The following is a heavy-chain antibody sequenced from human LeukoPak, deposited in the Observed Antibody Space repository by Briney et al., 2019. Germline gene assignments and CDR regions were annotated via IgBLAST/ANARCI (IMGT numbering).Heavy chain of an antibody. Sequence: SETLSLTCAVYGGSFSGYYWSWIRQPPGKGLEWIGEINYSGSTNYNPSLKSRVTISVDTSKNQFSLKLSSVTAADTAVYYCAGFKLSRYFDLWGRGTLVTVSS. V-gene: IGHV4-34*01. CDR3: AGFKLSRYFDL. CDR1: GGSFSGYY. CDR2: INYSGST. J-gene: IGHJ2*01. D-gene: IGHD6-6*01.